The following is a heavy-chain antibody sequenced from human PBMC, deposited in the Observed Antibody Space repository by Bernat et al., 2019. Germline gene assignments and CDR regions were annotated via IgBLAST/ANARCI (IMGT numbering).Heavy chain of an antibody. CDR2: ISYDGSNQ. CDR3: ARVVSVRSSWDGIDF. V-gene: IGHV3-30*01. CDR1: GFTFSTYA. D-gene: IGHD6-13*01. Sequence: QVYLVESGGGVVQPGRSLRLSCAASGFTFSTYAVHWVRQAPGKGLECVALISYDGSNQDYADSVKGRFTISRDNSKNTLYLQMNSLRAEDTAVYYCARVVSVRSSWDGIDFWGQGTMVTVSS. J-gene: IGHJ3*01.